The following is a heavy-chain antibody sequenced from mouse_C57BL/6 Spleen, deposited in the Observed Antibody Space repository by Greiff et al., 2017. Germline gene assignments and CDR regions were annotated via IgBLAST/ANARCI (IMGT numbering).Heavy chain of an antibody. D-gene: IGHD1-1*01. V-gene: IGHV1-15*01. J-gene: IGHJ2*01. CDR1: GYTFTDYE. CDR2: IDPETGGT. CDR3: TRSDYYGSSPFGD. Sequence: QVQLQQSGAELVRPGASVTLSCKASGYTFTDYEMHWVKQTPVHGLEWIGAIDPETGGTAYNQKFKGKAILTAAKSSSTAYMELRSLPSEDSAVYYCTRSDYYGSSPFGDWGQGTTLTGAS.